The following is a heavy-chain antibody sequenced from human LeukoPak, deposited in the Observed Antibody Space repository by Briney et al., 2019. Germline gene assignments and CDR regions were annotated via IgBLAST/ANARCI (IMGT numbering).Heavy chain of an antibody. V-gene: IGHV5-51*01. J-gene: IGHJ6*04. CDR3: ARQRVGYNWNDVDYYYYGMDV. Sequence: GESLKISCKGSGYSFTSYWIGWVRQMPGKGLEWMGIIYPGDSDTRYSPSFQGQVTISADKSISTAYLQWSSLKASDTAMYYCARQRVGYNWNDVDYYYYGMDVWGKGTTVTVSS. CDR2: IYPGDSDT. CDR1: GYSFTSYW. D-gene: IGHD1-1*01.